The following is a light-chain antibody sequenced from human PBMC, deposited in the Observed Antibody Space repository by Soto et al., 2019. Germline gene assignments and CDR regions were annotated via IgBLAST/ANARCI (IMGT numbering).Light chain of an antibody. CDR1: SSDVGGYNY. V-gene: IGLV2-14*01. J-gene: IGLJ2*01. CDR2: EVS. Sequence: QSVLTQPASVSGSPGQSITISCTGTSSDVGGYNYVSWYQQHPGKAPKLMIYEVSNRPSGVSHRFSGSRSGNTASLTISGRQAEDEADYHCSSYTSSTTPVFGGGTKLTVL. CDR3: SSYTSSTTPV.